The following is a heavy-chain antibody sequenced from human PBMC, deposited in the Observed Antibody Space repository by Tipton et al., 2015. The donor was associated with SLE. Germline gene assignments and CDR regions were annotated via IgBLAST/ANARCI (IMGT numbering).Heavy chain of an antibody. Sequence: SLRLSCAASGFTFSIYAMNWVRQAPGKGLEWVSTISRGGDDTYYADSVKGRFTISRDNSRNTLYLQLSSLRAEDTAIYYCKRDSLGDIVTLWRFDLWGRGTLFTFAS. D-gene: IGHD2-15*01. CDR3: KRDSLGDIVTLWRFDL. CDR1: GFTFSIYA. CDR2: ISRGGDDT. V-gene: IGHV3-23*01. J-gene: IGHJ2*01.